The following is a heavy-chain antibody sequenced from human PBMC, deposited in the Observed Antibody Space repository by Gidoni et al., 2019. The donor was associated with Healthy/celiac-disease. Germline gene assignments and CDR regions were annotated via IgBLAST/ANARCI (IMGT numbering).Heavy chain of an antibody. CDR3: ATSLYPGDWFDP. D-gene: IGHD2-2*01. CDR1: GYTLTELP. CDR2: FDPEDGET. V-gene: IGHV1-24*01. J-gene: IGHJ5*02. Sequence: QVQLVQSGAEVKKPGASVTVSCKVSGYTLTELPMHWVRQAPGEGLECMGGFDPEDGETIYAQKFQGRVTMTEDTSTDTAYMELSSLRSEDTAVYYCATSLYPGDWFDPWGQGTLVTVSS.